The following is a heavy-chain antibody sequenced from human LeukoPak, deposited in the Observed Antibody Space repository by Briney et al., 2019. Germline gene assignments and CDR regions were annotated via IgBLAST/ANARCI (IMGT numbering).Heavy chain of an antibody. V-gene: IGHV3-66*01. D-gene: IGHD3-10*01. Sequence: GGSLRLSCAASGFTVSSNYMSWVRQAPGKGLEWVSVTYSGGSTYYADSVKGRFTISRDNSKNTLYLQMNSLRAEDTAVYYCARDSLLLWFGESPYYGMDVWGQGTTVTVSS. CDR1: GFTVSSNY. CDR3: ARDSLLLWFGESPYYGMDV. J-gene: IGHJ6*02. CDR2: TYSGGST.